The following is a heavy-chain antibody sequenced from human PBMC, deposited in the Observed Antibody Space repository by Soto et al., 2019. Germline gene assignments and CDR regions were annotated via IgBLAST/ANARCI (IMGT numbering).Heavy chain of an antibody. CDR1: GGSISSYY. D-gene: IGHD3-10*01. CDR2: IYYSGST. Sequence: SETLSLTCTVSGGSISSYYWTWIRQPPGKGLEWVGYIYYSGSTYYNPSLKSRVTISVDTSKNQFSLKLSSVTAADTAVYYCARAYTGSDYYGSGSFDYWGQGTLVTVSS. CDR3: ARAYTGSDYYGSGSFDY. J-gene: IGHJ4*02. V-gene: IGHV4-59*12.